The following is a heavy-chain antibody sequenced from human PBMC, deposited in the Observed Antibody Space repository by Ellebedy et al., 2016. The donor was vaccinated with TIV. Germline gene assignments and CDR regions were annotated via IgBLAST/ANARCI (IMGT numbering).Heavy chain of an antibody. D-gene: IGHD3-9*01. CDR1: GGTFSSYA. V-gene: IGHV1-69*13. CDR3: AREYEHDILTGYYDY. Sequence: SVKVSCXASGGTFSSYAISWVRQAPGQGLEWMGGIIPIFGTANYAQKFQGRVTITADESTSTAYMELSSLRSEDTAVYYCAREYEHDILTGYYDYWGQGTLVTVSS. CDR2: IIPIFGTA. J-gene: IGHJ4*02.